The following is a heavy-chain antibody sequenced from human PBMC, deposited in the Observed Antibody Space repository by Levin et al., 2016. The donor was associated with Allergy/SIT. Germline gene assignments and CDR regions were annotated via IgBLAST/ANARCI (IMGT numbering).Heavy chain of an antibody. CDR2: IYHSGST. CDR3: ASIAAAGSYYYYGMDV. D-gene: IGHD6-13*01. V-gene: IGHV4-4*02. J-gene: IGHJ6*02. Sequence: VRQAPGKGLEWIGEIYHSGSTNYNPSLKSRVTISVDKSKNQFSLKLSSVTAADTAVYYCASIAAAGSYYYYGMDVWGQGTTVTVSS.